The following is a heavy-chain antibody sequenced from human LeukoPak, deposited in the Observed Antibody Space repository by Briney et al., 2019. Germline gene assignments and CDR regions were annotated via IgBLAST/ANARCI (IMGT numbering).Heavy chain of an antibody. CDR1: GGSFSGYY. D-gene: IGHD3-3*01. V-gene: IGHV4-34*01. J-gene: IGHJ6*03. Sequence: PSGILSLTCAVYGGSFSGYYWSWIRQPPGKGLEWIGEINHSGSTNYNPSLKSRVTISVDTSKNQFSLKLSSVTAADTAVYYCARGWGYDFWSGYSAYYMDVWGKGTTVTVSS. CDR3: ARGWGYDFWSGYSAYYMDV. CDR2: INHSGST.